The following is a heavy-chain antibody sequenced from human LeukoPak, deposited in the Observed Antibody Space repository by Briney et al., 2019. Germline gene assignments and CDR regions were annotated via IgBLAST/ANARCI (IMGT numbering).Heavy chain of an antibody. CDR1: GFTFSSHS. D-gene: IGHD3-16*02. CDR3: AKDLFYRADRGVFFGQGFDY. CDR2: ISSSSNTI. V-gene: IGHV3-48*04. J-gene: IGHJ4*02. Sequence: GGSLRLSCAASGFTFSSHSMNWVRQAPGKGLEWVSYISSSSNTIYYADSVRGRFTISRDNAKNSLYLQMNSLRAEDTAVYYCAKDLFYRADRGVFFGQGFDYWGQGTLVTVSS.